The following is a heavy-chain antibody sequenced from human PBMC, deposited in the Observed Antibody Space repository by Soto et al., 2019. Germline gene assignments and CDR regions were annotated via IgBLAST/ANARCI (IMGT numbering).Heavy chain of an antibody. CDR3: ARDLGYCSGGSCYTPAFDP. Sequence: GGSLRLSCAASGFTFSSYSMNWVRQAPGKGLEWVSSISSSSSYIYYADSVKGRFTISRDNAKNSLYLQMNSLRAEDTAVYYCARDLGYCSGGSCYTPAFDPWGQGTLVTVSS. CDR1: GFTFSSYS. D-gene: IGHD2-15*01. J-gene: IGHJ5*02. CDR2: ISSSSSYI. V-gene: IGHV3-21*01.